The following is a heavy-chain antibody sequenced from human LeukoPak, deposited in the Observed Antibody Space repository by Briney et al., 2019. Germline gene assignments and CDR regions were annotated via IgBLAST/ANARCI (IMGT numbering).Heavy chain of an antibody. CDR1: GFTFSSYG. V-gene: IGHV3-48*01. CDR2: ISSSSNIM. CDR3: AKDIWIAVAGNGDAFDI. J-gene: IGHJ3*02. D-gene: IGHD6-19*01. Sequence: GGSLRLSCAASGFTFSSYGMNWVRQAPGKGLEWASYISSSSNIMNYADSVKGRFTTSRDNAKNSLYLQMNSLRAEDTALYYCAKDIWIAVAGNGDAFDIWGQGTMVTVSS.